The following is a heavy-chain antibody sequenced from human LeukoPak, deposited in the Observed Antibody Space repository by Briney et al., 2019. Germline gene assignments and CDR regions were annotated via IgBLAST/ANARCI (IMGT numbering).Heavy chain of an antibody. CDR1: GGTFSSYA. CDR3: ARAPEAAAPYYYYYMDV. V-gene: IGHV1-69*13. Sequence: GASVKVSCKASGGTFSSYAISWVRQAPGQGLGWMGGIIPIFGTANYAQKFQGRVTITADESTSTAYMELSSLRSEDTAVYYCARAPEAAAPYYYYYMDVWGKGTTVTVSS. D-gene: IGHD2-2*01. CDR2: IIPIFGTA. J-gene: IGHJ6*03.